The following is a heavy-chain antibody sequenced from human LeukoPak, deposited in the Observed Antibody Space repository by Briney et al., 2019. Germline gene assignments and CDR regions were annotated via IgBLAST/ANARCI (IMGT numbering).Heavy chain of an antibody. D-gene: IGHD4-17*01. J-gene: IGHJ3*02. CDR1: GGTFSSYA. CDR3: ARDSYGDYVRNAFDI. CDR2: IIPIFGTA. V-gene: IGHV1-69*01. Sequence: ASVKVSFTASGGTFSSYAISWVRQAPGQGLEWMGGIIPIFGTANYAQKFQGRVTITADESTSTAYMELSSLRSEDTAVYYCARDSYGDYVRNAFDIWGQGTMVTVSS.